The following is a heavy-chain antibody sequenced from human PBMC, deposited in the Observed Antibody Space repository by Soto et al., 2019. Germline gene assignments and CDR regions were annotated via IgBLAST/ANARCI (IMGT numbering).Heavy chain of an antibody. V-gene: IGHV3-21*01. CDR2: ISSSSAYI. J-gene: IGHJ4*02. CDR3: ARGAVAGPGIPPYYFDY. CDR1: GFTFSSYS. D-gene: IGHD6-13*01. Sequence: GGSLRLSCAASGFTFSSYSMSWVRQAPGKGLEWVSSISSSSAYIYYADSLKGRFTISRDNAKNSLYLQVNSLKAEDMAVYYCARGAVAGPGIPPYYFDYLGPGTLVTVSS.